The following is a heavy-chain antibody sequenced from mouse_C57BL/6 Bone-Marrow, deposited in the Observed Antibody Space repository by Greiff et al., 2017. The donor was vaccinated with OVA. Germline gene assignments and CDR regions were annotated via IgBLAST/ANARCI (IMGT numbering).Heavy chain of an antibody. CDR2: IDPETGGT. Sequence: VQLQQSGAELVRPGASVTLSCKASGYTFTDYEMHWVKQTPVHGLEWIGAIDPETGGTAYTQKFKGKAILTADKSSSTAYMEIRSLTSEDSAVYYCTRGYRNYYAMDYWGQGTSVTVSA. V-gene: IGHV1-15*01. D-gene: IGHD2-5*01. CDR1: GYTFTDYE. J-gene: IGHJ4*01. CDR3: TRGYRNYYAMDY.